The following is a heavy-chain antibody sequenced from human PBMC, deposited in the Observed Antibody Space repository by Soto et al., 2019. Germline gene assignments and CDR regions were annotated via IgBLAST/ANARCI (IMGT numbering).Heavy chain of an antibody. Sequence: ATLSLTCTVSGGSISSYYWSWIRPHPGKGLEWIGYIYYSGSTKYNPSLKSRVTMSVDTSKNQFSLNLSSVTAADTAVYYCARAPYYDFWSGYSDNWFDPWGQGTLVTVSS. CDR1: GGSISSYY. CDR2: IYYSGST. D-gene: IGHD3-3*01. V-gene: IGHV4-59*01. J-gene: IGHJ5*02. CDR3: ARAPYYDFWSGYSDNWFDP.